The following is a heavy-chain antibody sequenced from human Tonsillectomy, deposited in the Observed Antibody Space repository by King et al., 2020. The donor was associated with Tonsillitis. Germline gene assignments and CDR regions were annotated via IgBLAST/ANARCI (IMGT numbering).Heavy chain of an antibody. Sequence: QLVQSGGGVVQPGRSLRLSCAASGFTFSNYAMHWVRQAPGKGLEWVAVISYDGRNEYYADSVKGRFTISRDKSKNTLYLQMNSLRAEDTAVYYCARDSDYGDYGFAYWRQGTLVTVST. CDR2: ISYDGRNE. CDR3: ARDSDYGDYGFAY. J-gene: IGHJ4*02. D-gene: IGHD4-17*01. V-gene: IGHV3-30*04. CDR1: GFTFSNYA.